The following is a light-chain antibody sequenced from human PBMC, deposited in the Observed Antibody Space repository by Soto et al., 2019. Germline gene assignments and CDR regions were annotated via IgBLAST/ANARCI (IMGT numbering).Light chain of an antibody. CDR2: EVS. V-gene: IGKV2D-29*02. CDR1: QSLLHITGETS. J-gene: IGKJ5*01. Sequence: DVVMTPPPLSLSVAPGQPASISCKSSQSLLHITGETSLFWYLQKPGQSPQLLIYEVSTRVSGVPDRFSGSGSGTDFTLEISRVETDDVGIYYCMQSTQLPPTFGQGTRLEIK. CDR3: MQSTQLPPT.